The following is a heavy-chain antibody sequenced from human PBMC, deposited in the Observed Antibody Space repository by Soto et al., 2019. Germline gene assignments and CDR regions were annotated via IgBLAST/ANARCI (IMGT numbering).Heavy chain of an antibody. CDR3: ARLYDSSGYFAWFDP. Sequence: QVQLQESGPGLVKPSQTLSLTCTVSGGSISSGGYYWSWIRQHPGKGLEWIGYIYYSGSTYYNPSLQRRVTISVDTSKNQFSLKLSSVTAADTAVYYCARLYDSSGYFAWFDPWGQGTLVTVSS. J-gene: IGHJ5*02. D-gene: IGHD3-22*01. V-gene: IGHV4-31*03. CDR1: GGSISSGGYY. CDR2: IYYSGST.